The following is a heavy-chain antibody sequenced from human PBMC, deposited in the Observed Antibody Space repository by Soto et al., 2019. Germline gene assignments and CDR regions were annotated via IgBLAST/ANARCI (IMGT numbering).Heavy chain of an antibody. Sequence: ASVKVSCKASGYTFTGYAIHWVRQAPGQRLEWMGWINGGNGDTKYSQKFQGRVTITRDTSASTAYMELTSLGSEDTAVYHCARGYCSSTSCQYYFDYWGQGTLVTVSS. J-gene: IGHJ4*02. CDR2: INGGNGDT. D-gene: IGHD2-2*01. CDR1: GYTFTGYA. V-gene: IGHV1-3*01. CDR3: ARGYCSSTSCQYYFDY.